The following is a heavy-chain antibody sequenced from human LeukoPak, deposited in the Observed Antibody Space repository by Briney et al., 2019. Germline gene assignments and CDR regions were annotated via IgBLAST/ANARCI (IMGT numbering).Heavy chain of an antibody. J-gene: IGHJ4*02. D-gene: IGHD5-18*01. CDR3: ARASRIQLWYDY. CDR2: INHSGST. V-gene: IGHV4-34*01. Sequence: PSETLSLTCAVYGGSFSGYYWSWIRQPPGKGLEWIGEINHSGSTNYNPSLKSRVTISVDTSKNQFSLKLSSVTAADTAVYYCARASRIQLWYDYWGQGTLVTVSS. CDR1: GGSFSGYY.